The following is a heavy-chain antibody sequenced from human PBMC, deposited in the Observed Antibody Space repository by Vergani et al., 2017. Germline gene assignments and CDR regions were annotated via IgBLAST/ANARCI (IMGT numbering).Heavy chain of an antibody. CDR2: ISSSSSYI. Sequence: EVQLLESGGGLVQPGGSLRLSCAASGFTFSSYAMSWVRQAPGKGLEWVSAISSSSSYIYYADSVKGRFTISRDNAKNSLYLQMNSLRAEDTAVYYCAGEVWRGYDLNYYYXMDVWGKGTTVTVAS. CDR1: GFTFSSYA. V-gene: IGHV3-21*01. CDR3: AGEVWRGYDLNYYYXMDV. D-gene: IGHD5-12*01. J-gene: IGHJ6*03.